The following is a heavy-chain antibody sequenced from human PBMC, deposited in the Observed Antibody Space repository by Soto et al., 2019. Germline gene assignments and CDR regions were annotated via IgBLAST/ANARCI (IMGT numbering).Heavy chain of an antibody. CDR1: GGSISSGGYY. J-gene: IGHJ4*02. CDR2: IYYSGST. CDR3: ARDRGGYDQKPYFDY. D-gene: IGHD5-12*01. Sequence: QVQLQESGPGLVKPSQTLSLTCTVSGGSISSGGYYWSWIRQHPGKGLEWIGYIYYSGSTYYNPSRKSRVTISVDTSKNQFSLKLSSVTAADTAVYYCARDRGGYDQKPYFDYWGQGTLVTVSS. V-gene: IGHV4-31*03.